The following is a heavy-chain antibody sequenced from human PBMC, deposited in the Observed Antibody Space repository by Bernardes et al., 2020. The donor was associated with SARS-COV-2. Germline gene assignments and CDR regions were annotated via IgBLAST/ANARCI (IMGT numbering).Heavy chain of an antibody. CDR3: AIPPTNYDRYGMDV. J-gene: IGHJ6*02. V-gene: IGHV1-2*02. CDR2: INPNSGGT. CDR1: GYTFTGDY. Sequence: ASVKVSCKASGYTFTGDYMHWVRQAPGQGLEWMGWINPNSGGTNYAQKFQGRVTMTRDTSLSTDYMELRRLRSDDTAVYYCAIPPTNYDRYGMDVWGQGTTVTVSS. D-gene: IGHD3-22*01.